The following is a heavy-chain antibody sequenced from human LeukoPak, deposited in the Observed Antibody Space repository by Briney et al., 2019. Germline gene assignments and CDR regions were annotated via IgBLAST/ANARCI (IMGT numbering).Heavy chain of an antibody. Sequence: ASVKVSCKASGYTFTSYYMHWVRQAPGQGLEWMGIINPSGGSTNYAQKFQGRVTITADKSTSTAYMELSSLRSEDTAVYYCAREPRVAAAGTNWFDPWAREPWSPSPQ. J-gene: IGHJ5*02. CDR3: AREPRVAAAGTNWFDP. CDR1: GYTFTSYY. D-gene: IGHD6-13*01. V-gene: IGHV1-46*01. CDR2: INPSGGST.